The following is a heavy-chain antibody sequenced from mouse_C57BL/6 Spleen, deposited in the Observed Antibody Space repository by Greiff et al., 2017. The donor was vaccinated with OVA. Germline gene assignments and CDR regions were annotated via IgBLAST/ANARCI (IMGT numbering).Heavy chain of an antibody. CDR3: ARSPTAVDAMDY. J-gene: IGHJ4*01. CDR2: IYPGSGST. D-gene: IGHD1-1*01. V-gene: IGHV1-55*01. CDR1: GYTFTSDW. Sequence: QVQLQQPGAELVKPGASVKMSCKASGYTFTSDWITWVKQRPGQGLEWIGDIYPGSGSTKYNEKFKGKATLTVDTSSSTAYMQLCSLTSQDSAVYYCARSPTAVDAMDYWGQGTSVTVSS.